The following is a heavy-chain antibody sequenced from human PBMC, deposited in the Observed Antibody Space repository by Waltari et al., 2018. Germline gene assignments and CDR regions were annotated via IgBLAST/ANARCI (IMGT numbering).Heavy chain of an antibody. CDR1: GFTVSSNY. Sequence: EVQLVESGGGLVQPGGSLRLSCAASGFTVSSNYMSWVRPAPGKGLEWVSVIYSVGSTYYADSVKGRFTISRDNSKNTLYLQMNSLRAEDTAVYYCARGIDYYDSSGYGFWGQGTLVTVSS. CDR2: IYSVGST. V-gene: IGHV3-66*02. J-gene: IGHJ4*02. CDR3: ARGIDYYDSSGYGF. D-gene: IGHD3-22*01.